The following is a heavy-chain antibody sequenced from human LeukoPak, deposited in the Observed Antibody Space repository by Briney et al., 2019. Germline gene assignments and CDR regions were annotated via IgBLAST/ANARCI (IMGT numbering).Heavy chain of an antibody. CDR1: GFTFSSYW. CDR3: AKDVEAARLLFDY. V-gene: IGHV3-74*01. J-gene: IGHJ4*02. D-gene: IGHD6-6*01. Sequence: GGSLRLSSVASGFTFSSYWMHWVRQDPRKGLVWVSRINGDGRNINYADSVRGRFTISRDNAKNTLYLQMNTLRVEDTAVYYCAKDVEAARLLFDYWGQGTLVTVSS. CDR2: INGDGRNI.